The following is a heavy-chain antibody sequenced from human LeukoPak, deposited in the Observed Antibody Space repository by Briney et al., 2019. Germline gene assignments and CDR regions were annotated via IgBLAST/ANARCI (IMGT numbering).Heavy chain of an antibody. Sequence: PGGSLRLSCAASGFTFSNAWMSWVRQAPGKGLEWVCGIKRKTDGGTTDYAAPVKGGFTISRDDSKNTLYLQMNSLKTEDTAVYYCTTDFAGGSCLWGQGTLVTVSS. CDR3: TTDFAGGSCL. V-gene: IGHV3-15*01. D-gene: IGHD2-15*01. J-gene: IGHJ4*02. CDR1: GFTFSNAW. CDR2: IKRKTDGGTT.